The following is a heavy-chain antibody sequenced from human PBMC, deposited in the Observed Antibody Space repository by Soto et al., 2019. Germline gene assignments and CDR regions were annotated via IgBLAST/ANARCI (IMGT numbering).Heavy chain of an antibody. Sequence: EVQLVESGGGLVQPGGYLRLSCAASGFSFSGSWMHWVRQVPGKGLEWVSRINYDGRSISYADSVKGRFTISRDNAKNTLYLQMSSLRVDVTAFYYCARDGPEDWLDASGFDDWGQVTAVTVSS. CDR1: GFSFSGSW. V-gene: IGHV3-74*01. J-gene: IGHJ4*02. CDR3: ARDGPEDWLDASGFDD. D-gene: IGHD2-15*01. CDR2: INYDGRSI.